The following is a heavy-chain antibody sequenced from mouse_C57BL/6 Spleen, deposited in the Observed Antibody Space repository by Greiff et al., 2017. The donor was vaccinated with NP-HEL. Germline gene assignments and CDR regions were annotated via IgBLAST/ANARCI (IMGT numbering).Heavy chain of an antibody. J-gene: IGHJ4*01. Sequence: EVQLQESGPGMVKPSQSLSLTCTVTGYSITSGYDWHWIRHFPGNKLEWMGYISYSGSTNYNPSLKSRISITHDTSKNHFFLKLNSVTTEDTATFYCARGGWLIRGEAMDYWGQGTSVTVSS. CDR1: GYSITSGYD. CDR3: ARGGWLIRGEAMDY. V-gene: IGHV3-1*01. CDR2: ISYSGST. D-gene: IGHD2-3*01.